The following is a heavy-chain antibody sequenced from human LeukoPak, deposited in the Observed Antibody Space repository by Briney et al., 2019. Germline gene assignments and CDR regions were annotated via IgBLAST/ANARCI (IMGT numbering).Heavy chain of an antibody. J-gene: IGHJ6*02. CDR3: ARDQIDDYGGKDYYYYGMDV. D-gene: IGHD4-23*01. CDR2: IIPIFGTA. V-gene: IGHV1-69*13. CDR1: GGTFSSYA. Sequence: ASVTVSCKASGGTFSSYAISWVRQAPGQGLEWMGGIIPIFGTANYAQKFQGRVTITADESTSTAYMELSSLRSEDTAVYYCARDQIDDYGGKDYYYYGMDVWGQGTTVTVSS.